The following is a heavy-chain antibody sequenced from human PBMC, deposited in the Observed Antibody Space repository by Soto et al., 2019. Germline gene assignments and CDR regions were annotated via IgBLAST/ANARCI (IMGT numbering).Heavy chain of an antibody. J-gene: IGHJ6*02. CDR3: GRDDGPAAAGHYYPYALDV. Sequence: QVQLVESGGGVVQPGKSLRLACAASGFVFSRFGMHWVRQAPGKGLEWVAVIWYDGNNKYYGASVKGRFTISRDHSKNTVYLQMSSLGVDATAVYYCGRDDGPAAAGHYYPYALDVWGQGTTVTFSS. CDR2: IWYDGNNK. D-gene: IGHD6-13*01. V-gene: IGHV3-33*08. CDR1: GFVFSRFG.